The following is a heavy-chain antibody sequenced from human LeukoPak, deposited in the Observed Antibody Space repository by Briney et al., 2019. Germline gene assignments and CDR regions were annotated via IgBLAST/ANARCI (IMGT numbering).Heavy chain of an antibody. CDR2: INHSGST. CDR1: GFTFSSYW. CDR3: ARGDPRGFLY. J-gene: IGHJ4*02. D-gene: IGHD3-10*01. V-gene: IGHV4-34*01. Sequence: GSLRLPCAASGFTFSSYWMSWVRQAPGKGLEWIGEINHSGSTNYNPSLKSRVTISVDTSKNQFSLKLSSLTAADTAVYYCARGDPRGFLYWGQGTLVTVSS.